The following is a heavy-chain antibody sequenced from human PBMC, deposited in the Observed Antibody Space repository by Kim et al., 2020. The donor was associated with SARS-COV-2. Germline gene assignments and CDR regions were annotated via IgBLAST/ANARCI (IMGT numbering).Heavy chain of an antibody. CDR2: INPNSGGT. J-gene: IGHJ6*02. CDR3: ARNMNVAELSWYYYYGMDV. V-gene: IGHV1-2*02. Sequence: ASVKVSCKASGYTFTGYYMHWVRQAPGQGLEWMGWINPNSGGTNYAQKFQGRVTMTRDTSISTAYMELSRLRSDDTAVYYCARNMNVAELSWYYYYGMDVWGQGTTVTVSS. D-gene: IGHD1-26*01. CDR1: GYTFTGYY.